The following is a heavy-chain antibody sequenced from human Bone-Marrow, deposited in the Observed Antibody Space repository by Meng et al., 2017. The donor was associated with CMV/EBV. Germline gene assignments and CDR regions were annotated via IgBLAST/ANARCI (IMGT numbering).Heavy chain of an antibody. Sequence: GESLKISCAASGFTFTSSAMSWVRQAPGKGLEWVSSIDISGGSTYYADSVKGRFTISRDNSKNTLYLQMNSLRAEDTAVYYCARDYPGYCSSTSCPVDYWGQGTLVTVSS. CDR2: IDISGGST. J-gene: IGHJ4*02. V-gene: IGHV3-23*01. CDR1: GFTFTSSA. CDR3: ARDYPGYCSSTSCPVDY. D-gene: IGHD2-2*01.